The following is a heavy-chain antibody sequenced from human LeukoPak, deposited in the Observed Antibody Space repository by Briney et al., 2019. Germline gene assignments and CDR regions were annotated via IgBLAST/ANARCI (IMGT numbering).Heavy chain of an antibody. Sequence: SETLSLTCSVSGGSISSSSYYWVWIRQPPGKGLEWIGSVYYSGNTYYSPSLKSRITISVDTSKNQFSLKLSSVTAADTAVYYCARHGSGSYSDGFDYWGQGTLVTVSS. CDR1: GGSISSSSYY. CDR2: VYYSGNT. V-gene: IGHV4-39*01. J-gene: IGHJ4*02. D-gene: IGHD3-10*01. CDR3: ARHGSGSYSDGFDY.